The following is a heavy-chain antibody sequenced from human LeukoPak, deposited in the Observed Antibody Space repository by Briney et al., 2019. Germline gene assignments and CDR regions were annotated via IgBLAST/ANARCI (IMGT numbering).Heavy chain of an antibody. CDR2: IIHIFGTA. CDR3: ARDYVSVYRDYDFWSCYFYY. Sequence: GSSVKVSCQASGGTFSRYAISWVRQAPGQGLEWMGGIIHIFGTANYAQKFQGRVTITTDESTSTDYMELSSRRSEDTAVYYCARDYVSVYRDYDFWSCYFYYWGQGTLVTVSS. D-gene: IGHD3-3*01. V-gene: IGHV1-69*05. CDR1: GGTFSRYA. J-gene: IGHJ4*02.